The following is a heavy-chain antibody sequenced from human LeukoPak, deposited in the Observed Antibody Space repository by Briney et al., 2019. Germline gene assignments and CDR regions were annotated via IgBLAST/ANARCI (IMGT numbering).Heavy chain of an antibody. Sequence: GGSLRLSCAASGFTFSSYGMHWVRQAPGKGLEWVTFIQYDGSNKYYADSVKGRFTISRDNSKNTVYLQMNSLRTEDTAVYYCTRSLTMVRAYDYWGQGTLVTVSS. CDR1: GFTFSSYG. CDR3: TRSLTMVRAYDY. J-gene: IGHJ4*02. D-gene: IGHD3-10*01. V-gene: IGHV3-30*02. CDR2: IQYDGSNK.